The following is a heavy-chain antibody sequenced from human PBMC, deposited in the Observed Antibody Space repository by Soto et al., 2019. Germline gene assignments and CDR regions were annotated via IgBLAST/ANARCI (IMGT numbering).Heavy chain of an antibody. CDR2: ITPHNGNT. Sequence: ASVKVSCKASGYTFTTFGISWVRQAPGQGLEWMGWITPHNGNTNYAQKFQGRVTMTTDTSRNTAYMELWSLRSDDTAVYYCAREHDCSSASCFDRWFDPWGQGTQVTVSS. CDR1: GYTFTTFG. D-gene: IGHD2-2*01. CDR3: AREHDCSSASCFDRWFDP. V-gene: IGHV1-18*01. J-gene: IGHJ5*02.